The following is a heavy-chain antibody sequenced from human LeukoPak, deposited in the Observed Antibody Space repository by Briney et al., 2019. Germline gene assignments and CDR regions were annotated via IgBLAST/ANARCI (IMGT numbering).Heavy chain of an antibody. CDR3: AKDRHYGSGSYYNDDY. Sequence: PGGSLRLSCAASGFTVSSNYMSWVRQAPGKGLEWVSVIYSGGSTYYADSVKGRFTISRDNSKNTLYLQMNSLRAEDTAVYYCAKDRHYGSGSYYNDDYWGQGTLVTVSS. V-gene: IGHV3-53*01. CDR1: GFTVSSNY. J-gene: IGHJ4*02. CDR2: IYSGGST. D-gene: IGHD3-10*01.